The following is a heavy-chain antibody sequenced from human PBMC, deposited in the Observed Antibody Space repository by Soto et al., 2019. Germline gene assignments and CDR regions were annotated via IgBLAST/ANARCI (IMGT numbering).Heavy chain of an antibody. J-gene: IGHJ5*02. Sequence: EVQLLESGGGLVQPGGSLRLSCAVSGFTFSNYAMTWVRQAPGKGLEWVSVMSGNGGRILYADSVKGRFTISRDNSKNTLYLQMNSLRLEDTAVYYCVRDADYGDYRDWFDPWGQGTLVTVSS. CDR3: VRDADYGDYRDWFDP. D-gene: IGHD4-17*01. CDR2: MSGNGGRI. CDR1: GFTFSNYA. V-gene: IGHV3-23*01.